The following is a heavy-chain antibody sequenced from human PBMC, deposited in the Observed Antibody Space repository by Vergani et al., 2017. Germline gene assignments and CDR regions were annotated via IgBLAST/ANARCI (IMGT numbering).Heavy chain of an antibody. D-gene: IGHD2-15*01. J-gene: IGHJ6*02. Sequence: EVQLVESGGGLVKPGGSLRLSCAASGFTFSSYSMNWVRQAPGKGLEWVSSISSSSSYIYYADSVKGRFTISRDNAKNSLYLQMNSLRAEDTAVYYCARDGSGGSFSPGYYYYGMDVWGQGTTVTVSS. CDR1: GFTFSSYS. CDR3: ARDGSGGSFSPGYYYYGMDV. V-gene: IGHV3-21*01. CDR2: ISSSSSYI.